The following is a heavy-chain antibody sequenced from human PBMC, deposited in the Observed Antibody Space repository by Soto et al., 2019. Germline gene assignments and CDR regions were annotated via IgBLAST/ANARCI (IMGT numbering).Heavy chain of an antibody. CDR2: ISAYNGNT. Sequence: ASVKVSCKASGYTFTSYGISWVRQAPGQGLEWMGWISAYNGNTNYAQKLQGRVTMTTDTSTSTAYMELRSLRSDDTAVYYCARDNLPIQLEPEAHDYCGQGTLVTVSS. CDR1: GYTFTSYG. D-gene: IGHD1-1*01. J-gene: IGHJ4*02. CDR3: ARDNLPIQLEPEAHDY. V-gene: IGHV1-18*01.